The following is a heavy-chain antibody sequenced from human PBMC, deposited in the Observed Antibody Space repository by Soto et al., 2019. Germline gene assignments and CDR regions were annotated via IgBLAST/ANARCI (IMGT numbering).Heavy chain of an antibody. J-gene: IGHJ4*02. D-gene: IGHD7-27*01. Sequence: PGGSLRLSCASSGFTFSSYSMNWVRQAPGKGLEWVSSISSSSSYIYYADSVKGRFTISRDNAKNQFSLKLTSVTAADTAVYYCARNWDWGSLAYWGQGTLVTVSS. V-gene: IGHV3-21*04. CDR3: ARNWDWGSLAY. CDR2: ISSSSSYI. CDR1: GFTFSSYS.